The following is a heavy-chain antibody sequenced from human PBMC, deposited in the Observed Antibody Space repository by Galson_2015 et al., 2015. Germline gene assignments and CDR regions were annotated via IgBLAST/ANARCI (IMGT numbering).Heavy chain of an antibody. Sequence: MPGKGLEWMGRIDPSDSYTNYSPSFQGHVTISADKSISTAYLQWSSLKASDTAMYYCARRGDPFDYWGQGTLVTVSS. V-gene: IGHV5-10-1*01. D-gene: IGHD3-10*01. CDR3: ARRGDPFDY. CDR2: IDPSDSYT. J-gene: IGHJ4*02.